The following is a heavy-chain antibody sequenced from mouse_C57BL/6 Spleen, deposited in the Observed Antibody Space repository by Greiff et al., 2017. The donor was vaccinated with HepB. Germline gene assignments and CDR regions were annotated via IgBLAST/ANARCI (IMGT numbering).Heavy chain of an antibody. D-gene: IGHD1-1*01. Sequence: VKLMESGPELVKPGASVKISCKASGYAFSSSWMNWVKQRPGKGLEWIGRIYPGDGDTNYNGKFKGKATLTADKSSSTAYMQLSSLTSEDSAVYFCARYYYGSSGFAYWGQGTLVTVSA. CDR2: IYPGDGDT. CDR1: GYAFSSSW. J-gene: IGHJ3*01. V-gene: IGHV1-82*01. CDR3: ARYYYGSSGFAY.